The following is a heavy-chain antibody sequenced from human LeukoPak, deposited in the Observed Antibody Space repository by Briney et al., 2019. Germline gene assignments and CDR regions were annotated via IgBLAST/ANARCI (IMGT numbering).Heavy chain of an antibody. CDR1: GGTFSIYA. D-gene: IGHD2-15*01. CDR3: ARVAIGYCSGGSCYYFDY. Sequence: GSSVKVFCKASGGTFSIYAISWVPQAPGQGLEWMGGIIPIFGTANYAQRFQGRVTITADESTSTAYMELSSLRSEDTAVYYCARVAIGYCSGGSCYYFDYWGQGTLVTVSS. CDR2: IIPIFGTA. J-gene: IGHJ4*02. V-gene: IGHV1-69*01.